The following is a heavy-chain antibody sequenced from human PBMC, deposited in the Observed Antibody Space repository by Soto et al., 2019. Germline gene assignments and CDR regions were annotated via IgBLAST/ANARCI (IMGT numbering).Heavy chain of an antibody. CDR2: ISYDGSNK. J-gene: IGHJ5*02. CDR1: GFTFSSYA. D-gene: IGHD6-19*01. Sequence: QVQLVESGGGVVQPGRSLRLSCAASGFTFSSYAMHWVRQAPGKGLEWVAVISYDGSNKYYADSVKGRFTISRDNSKNTLYLQMNSLRAEDTAVYYCARATVAGNNWFDPWGQGTLVTVSS. CDR3: ARATVAGNNWFDP. V-gene: IGHV3-30-3*01.